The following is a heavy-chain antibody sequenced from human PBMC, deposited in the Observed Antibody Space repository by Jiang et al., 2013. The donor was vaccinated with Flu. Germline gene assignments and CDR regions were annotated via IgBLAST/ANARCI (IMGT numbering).Heavy chain of an antibody. CDR3: ARRELSYFDY. CDR2: IYHSGST. V-gene: IGHV4-30-2*01. Sequence: LLKPSQTLSLTCAVSGGSISSGGYSWSWIRQPPGKGLEWIGYIYHSGSTYYNPSLKSRVTISVDRSKNQFSLKLSSVTAADTAVYYCARRELSYFDYWGQGTLVTVSS. J-gene: IGHJ4*02. D-gene: IGHD1-7*01. CDR1: GGSISSGGYS.